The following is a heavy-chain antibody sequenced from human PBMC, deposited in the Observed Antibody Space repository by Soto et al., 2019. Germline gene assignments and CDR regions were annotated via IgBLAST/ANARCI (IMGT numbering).Heavy chain of an antibody. Sequence: EVQLVESGGGLVQPGRSLRLSCAASGFTFDDYAMHWVRQAPGKGLEWVSGISWNSGSIGYADSVKGRFTISRDNAKNSLYLQMKSLRAEDTALYYCAKDINGDYEYYFDYWGQGTLVTVSS. D-gene: IGHD4-17*01. CDR3: AKDINGDYEYYFDY. J-gene: IGHJ4*02. V-gene: IGHV3-9*01. CDR1: GFTFDDYA. CDR2: ISWNSGSI.